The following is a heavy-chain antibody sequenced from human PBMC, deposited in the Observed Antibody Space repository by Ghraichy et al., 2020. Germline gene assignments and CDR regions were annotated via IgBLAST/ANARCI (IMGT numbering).Heavy chain of an antibody. J-gene: IGHJ4*02. CDR1: GFTFSNYA. Sequence: GGSLRLSCVASGFTFSNYAMTWVRQAPGKGLEWVSYMTASGSYTYYEDSVKGRFTISRDNAKNSLYLQMNGLRAGDTAMYYCAKRHVDSSGHVLDSWVQGTLVIVSS. D-gene: IGHD3-22*01. V-gene: IGHV3-23*01. CDR2: MTASGSYT. CDR3: AKRHVDSSGHVLDS.